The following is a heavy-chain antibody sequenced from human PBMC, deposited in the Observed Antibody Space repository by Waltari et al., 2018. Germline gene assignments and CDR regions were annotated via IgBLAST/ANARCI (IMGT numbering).Heavy chain of an antibody. V-gene: IGHV3-7*01. CDR2: IKQDGSEK. CDR3: ARSLVTVTKTY. Sequence: EVHLVESGGGLVQPGGSLRLSCAASGFTFSSDWLTWVLQPPGKGLEWVANIKQDGSEKYYVDSVKGRFTISRDNAKNSLYLQMNSLRAEDTAVYYCARSLVTVTKTYWGQGTMVTVSS. J-gene: IGHJ4*02. CDR1: GFTFSSDW. D-gene: IGHD4-4*01.